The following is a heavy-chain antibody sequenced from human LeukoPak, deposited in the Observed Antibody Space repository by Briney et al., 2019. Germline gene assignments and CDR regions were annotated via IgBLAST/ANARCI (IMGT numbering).Heavy chain of an antibody. Sequence: AGGSLRLSCVASGFTFTTFAMTWVRQAPGKGLEWVSAISANGDYTYYADSVKGRFTISRDNSKNTLYLQMNSLRAEDTAVYYCAKDRGYWGQGTLVTVSS. CDR2: ISANGDYT. V-gene: IGHV3-23*01. CDR1: GFTFTTFA. CDR3: AKDRGY. J-gene: IGHJ4*02.